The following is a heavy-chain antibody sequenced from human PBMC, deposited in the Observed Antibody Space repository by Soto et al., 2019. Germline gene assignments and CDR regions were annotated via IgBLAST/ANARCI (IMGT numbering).Heavy chain of an antibody. V-gene: IGHV3-30*18. CDR3: AKGRGYSYGSAFEI. CDR2: ISDDGRNK. CDR1: KFTFSSYG. Sequence: QVQLVESGGGVVQPGRSLRLSCAASKFTFSSYGMHWLRQAPGKGLEWVAVISDDGRNKYYADSVKGRFTISRDNSKNTLYLQMNSLRAEDTAVYYCAKGRGYSYGSAFEIWGQGTMVTVSS. D-gene: IGHD5-18*01. J-gene: IGHJ3*02.